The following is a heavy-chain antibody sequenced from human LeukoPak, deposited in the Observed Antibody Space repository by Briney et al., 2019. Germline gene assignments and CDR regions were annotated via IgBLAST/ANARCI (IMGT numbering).Heavy chain of an antibody. D-gene: IGHD6-13*01. CDR1: GGSISSSSYY. CDR2: IYYSGST. CDR3: ARDYSSSWYGAFDT. Sequence: SETLSLTCTVSGGSISSSSYYWGWIRQPPGKGLEWIGYIYYSGSTYYNPSLKSRVTISVDTSKNQFSLKLSSVTAADTAVYYCARDYSSSWYGAFDTWGQGTMVTVSS. J-gene: IGHJ3*02. V-gene: IGHV4-30-4*08.